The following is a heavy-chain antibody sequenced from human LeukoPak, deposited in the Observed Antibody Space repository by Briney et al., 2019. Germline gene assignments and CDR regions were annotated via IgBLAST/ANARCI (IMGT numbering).Heavy chain of an antibody. D-gene: IGHD5-24*01. CDR2: IYYSGST. CDR3: ARESLTWLQSRTSWFDP. J-gene: IGHJ5*02. V-gene: IGHV4-39*07. Sequence: PSETLSLACTVSGGSISSSTYFWGWIRQPPGKGLEWIGTIYYSGSTYYNPSLKSRVTISVDSSKNQFSLRLSSVTAADTAVYYCARESLTWLQSRTSWFDPWGQGTLVTVSS. CDR1: GGSISSSTYF.